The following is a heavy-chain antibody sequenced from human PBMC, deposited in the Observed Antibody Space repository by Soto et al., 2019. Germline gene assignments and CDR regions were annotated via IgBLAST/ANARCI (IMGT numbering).Heavy chain of an antibody. CDR2: INAGNVNT. Sequence: QDQLVQSGAEVKKPGASVKVSCKASGYSFNTYAMHWVRQAPGQRLEWLAGINAGNVNTKYSQKCQGRLTVTRDTTVSTAYRELSSQTYEDTAVYYCARDMGQHRVMMSYDYAMDAWGQGTTVTVSS. CDR1: GYSFNTYA. D-gene: IGHD2-2*01. CDR3: ARDMGQHRVMMSYDYAMDA. J-gene: IGHJ6*02. V-gene: IGHV1-3*01.